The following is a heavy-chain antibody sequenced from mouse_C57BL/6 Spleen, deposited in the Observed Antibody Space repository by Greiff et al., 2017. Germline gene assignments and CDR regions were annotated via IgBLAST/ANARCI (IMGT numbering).Heavy chain of an antibody. Sequence: EVQLVESGGGLVKPGGSLKLSCAASGFTFSSYAMSWVRQTPEKRLEWVATISDGGSYTYYPDNVKGRFTISRDNAKNNLYLQMSHLKSEDTAMYYCARDLPNYGAMDYWGQGTSVTVSS. CDR2: ISDGGSYT. V-gene: IGHV5-4*01. CDR3: ARDLPNYGAMDY. D-gene: IGHD1-1*01. J-gene: IGHJ4*01. CDR1: GFTFSSYA.